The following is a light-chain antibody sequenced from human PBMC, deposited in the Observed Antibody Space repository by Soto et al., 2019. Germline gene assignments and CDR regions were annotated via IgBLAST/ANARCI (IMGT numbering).Light chain of an antibody. CDR1: QSISTY. CDR3: QQSYNTPQT. Sequence: DIQMTQSPSSLSASVGDRVTITCRASQSISTYLNWYQEKPGKAPKLLMYAASSLQSGVPSRFSGRGSGTDFTLTISSLQPEDFATYYCQQSYNTPQTFGQGTKVDIK. CDR2: AAS. J-gene: IGKJ1*01. V-gene: IGKV1-39*01.